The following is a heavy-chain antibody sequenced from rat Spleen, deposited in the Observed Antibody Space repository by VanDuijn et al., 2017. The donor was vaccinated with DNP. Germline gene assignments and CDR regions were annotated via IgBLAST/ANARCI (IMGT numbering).Heavy chain of an antibody. J-gene: IGHJ3*01. CDR1: GFSLTNYH. Sequence: QVQLKESGPGLVQPSQTLSLACTVSGFSLTNYHVHWVRQPPGKGLEWMGRIQSGGNTDYNSALKSRRSISRDTSKSQVLLKMNRLQTEDTAMYFCARLVGFGPAYWGQGTLVTVSS. D-gene: IGHD1-12*02. CDR3: ARLVGFGPAY. V-gene: IGHV2-27*01. CDR2: IQSGGNT.